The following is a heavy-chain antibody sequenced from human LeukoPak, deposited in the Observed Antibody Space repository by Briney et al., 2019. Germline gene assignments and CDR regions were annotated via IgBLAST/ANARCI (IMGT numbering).Heavy chain of an antibody. J-gene: IGHJ3*02. V-gene: IGHV5-51*01. CDR3: ARRRTQIAEPDTFDI. CDR1: GYSFISYW. D-gene: IGHD2-21*01. CDR2: IYPGDSDT. Sequence: GESLKISCKGSGYSFISYWIGWVRQMPGKGLEWMGIIYPGDSDTRYSTPLQGQVTISADKSISSAYLQWRSLKASDTAMYYCARRRTQIAEPDTFDIWGQGTMVTVSS.